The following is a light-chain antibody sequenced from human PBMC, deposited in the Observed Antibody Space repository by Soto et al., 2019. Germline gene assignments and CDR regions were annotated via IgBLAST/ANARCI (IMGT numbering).Light chain of an antibody. CDR2: DAS. J-gene: IGKJ1*01. V-gene: IGKV3-15*01. Sequence: EIVMTQSPATLSVSPGEGATLSCRASQSVGSTLPWYQQRPGQAPRVLIYDASTRATGIPPRFSGSGSGTEFTLPISSMQSEDVAVYYCQHYSTWFWTFGQGTKVEIK. CDR3: QHYSTWFWT. CDR1: QSVGST.